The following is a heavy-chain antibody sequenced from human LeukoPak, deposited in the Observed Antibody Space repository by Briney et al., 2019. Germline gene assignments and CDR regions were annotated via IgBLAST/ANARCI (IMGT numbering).Heavy chain of an antibody. J-gene: IGHJ5*02. CDR3: ARMVVVAATLNWFDP. D-gene: IGHD2-15*01. V-gene: IGHV4-59*08. CDR2: IYYSGTT. Sequence: AETLSLTCSVSGGSISSDYWSWFRQSPGKGLEWIGYIYYSGTTNYNPSLKSRVTISVDTSKNQFSLKLISVTAADTAVYYCARMVVVAATLNWFDPWGQGTLVTVSS. CDR1: GGSISSDY.